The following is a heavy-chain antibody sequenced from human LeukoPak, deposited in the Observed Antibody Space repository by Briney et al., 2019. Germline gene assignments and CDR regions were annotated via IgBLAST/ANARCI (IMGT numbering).Heavy chain of an antibody. CDR3: ANLAGAVAGEFDAFDI. CDR1: GFTFSSYG. Sequence: GGSLRLSCAASGFTFSSYGMHWVRQAPGKGLEWVAVISYDGSNKYYADSVKGRFTISRDNSENTLYLQMNSLRAEDTAVYYCANLAGAVAGEFDAFDIWGQGTVVTVSS. D-gene: IGHD6-19*01. J-gene: IGHJ3*02. CDR2: ISYDGSNK. V-gene: IGHV3-30*18.